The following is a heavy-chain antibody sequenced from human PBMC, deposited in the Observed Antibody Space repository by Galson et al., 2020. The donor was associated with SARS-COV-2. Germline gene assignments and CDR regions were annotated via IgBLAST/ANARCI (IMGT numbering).Heavy chain of an antibody. D-gene: IGHD6-13*01. Sequence: TGGSLRLSCAASGFTFSSYGMHWIRQAPGKGLEWVAVIWYDGSNKYYADSVKGRFTISRDNSKNTLYLEMNRLRAEDTAVYYCAREGRGSSFDYGMDVWGQGTTVTVSS. CDR1: GFTFSSYG. CDR3: AREGRGSSFDYGMDV. V-gene: IGHV3-33*01. CDR2: IWYDGSNK. J-gene: IGHJ6*02.